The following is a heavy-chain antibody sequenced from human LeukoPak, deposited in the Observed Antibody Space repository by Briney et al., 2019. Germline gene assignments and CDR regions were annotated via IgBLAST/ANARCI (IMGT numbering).Heavy chain of an antibody. CDR3: AKPGSCSGGGCINWFDP. Sequence: GGSLRLSCAASGFTFNNYNMHWVRQAPGKGLEWVAPISYDGSNKYYADSVKGRFTISRDNSKNTLYLQMNSLRAEDTAVYYCAKPGSCSGGGCINWFDPWGQGTLVTVSS. CDR1: GFTFNNYN. V-gene: IGHV3-30*18. CDR2: ISYDGSNK. J-gene: IGHJ5*02. D-gene: IGHD2-15*01.